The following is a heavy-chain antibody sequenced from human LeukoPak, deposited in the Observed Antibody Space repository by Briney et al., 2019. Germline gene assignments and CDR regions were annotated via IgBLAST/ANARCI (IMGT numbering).Heavy chain of an antibody. CDR2: IYYSGST. CDR1: GGSISSYY. V-gene: IGHV4-59*01. J-gene: IGHJ2*01. Sequence: SETLSLTCTVSGGSISSYYWSWIRQPPGKGLEWIGYIYYSGSTNYNPSLKSRVTISVDTSKNQFSLKLSSVTAADTAVYYCARQDNWIVATTDYWYFDLWGRGTLVTVSS. CDR3: ARQDNWIVATTDYWYFDL. D-gene: IGHD5-12*01.